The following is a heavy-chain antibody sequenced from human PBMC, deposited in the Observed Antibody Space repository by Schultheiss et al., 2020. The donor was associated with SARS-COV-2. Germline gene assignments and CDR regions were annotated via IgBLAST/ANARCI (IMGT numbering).Heavy chain of an antibody. V-gene: IGHV4-59*01. CDR3: ARVGRSYYGSGSPNWFDP. J-gene: IGHJ5*02. Sequence: SETLSLTCTVSGGSFSGYYWNWLRQPPGKGLEWIGYIYYSGSTNYNPSLKSRVTISVDTSKNQFSLKLSSVTAADTAVYYCARVGRSYYGSGSPNWFDPWGQGTLVTVSS. CDR2: IYYSGST. CDR1: GGSFSGYY. D-gene: IGHD3-10*01.